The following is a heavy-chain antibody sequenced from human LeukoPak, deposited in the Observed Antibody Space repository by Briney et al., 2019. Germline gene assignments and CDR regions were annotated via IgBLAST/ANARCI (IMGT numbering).Heavy chain of an antibody. J-gene: IGHJ6*02. Sequence: GGSLRLSCAASGFTFSNYWMHWVRQAPGKGLVWVSRIKTDGSYTDYADSVKGRFTISRDNAKNMLYLQMNSLRAEDTGMYYCASEDGGMDVWGQGTTVTVSS. CDR2: IKTDGSYT. V-gene: IGHV3-74*01. D-gene: IGHD2-15*01. CDR3: ASEDGGMDV. CDR1: GFTFSNYW.